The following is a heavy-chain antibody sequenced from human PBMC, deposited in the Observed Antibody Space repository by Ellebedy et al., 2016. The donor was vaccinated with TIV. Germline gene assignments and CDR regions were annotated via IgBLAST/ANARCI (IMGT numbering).Heavy chain of an antibody. CDR3: ARGSDYFDY. CDR2: IYYSGSN. J-gene: IGHJ4*02. Sequence: SETLSLTXTVSGGSISSGGYYWSWIRQHPGQGLEWIGSIYYSGSNYCSPSLKSRVTISVDMSKNQFSLKLSSVTAADTAVYYCARGSDYFDYWGQGTLVTVSS. CDR1: GGSISSGGYY. V-gene: IGHV4-31*03.